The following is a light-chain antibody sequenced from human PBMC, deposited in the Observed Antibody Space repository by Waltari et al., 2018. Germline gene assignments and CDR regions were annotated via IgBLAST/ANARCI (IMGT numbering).Light chain of an antibody. CDR1: QSINSY. Sequence: DIQMTQSPSSLSASVGDRVTITCRASQSINSYVSWYQQKPGQAPKLLIYVASTLESGVPLRFSGSGSGTDLTLTITNLQSEDFATYYCQQGYSAPHTFGQGTTLEIK. CDR2: VAS. V-gene: IGKV1-39*01. CDR3: QQGYSAPHT. J-gene: IGKJ2*01.